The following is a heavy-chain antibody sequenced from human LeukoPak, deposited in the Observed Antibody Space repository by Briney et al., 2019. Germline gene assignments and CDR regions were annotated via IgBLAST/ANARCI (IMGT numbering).Heavy chain of an antibody. J-gene: IGHJ4*02. CDR2: IRFDGSNT. V-gene: IGHV3-30*02. D-gene: IGHD2-21*02. CDR3: AKVKTDILIPDS. CDR1: GFTFRLFG. Sequence: GGSLRLSCVASGFTFRLFGMHWVRQAPGKGLEWVSFIRFDGSNTYHADSVKGRFTISRDNSKNNLYLQMNSLTSADTAVYYCAKVKTDILIPDSWGQGTLVTVSS.